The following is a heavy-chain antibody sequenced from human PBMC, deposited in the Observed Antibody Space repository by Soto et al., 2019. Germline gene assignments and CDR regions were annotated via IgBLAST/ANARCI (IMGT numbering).Heavy chain of an antibody. D-gene: IGHD5-12*01. V-gene: IGHV1-46*01. CDR3: ARHCPDIVAAITWGYYFDF. J-gene: IGHJ4*02. Sequence: ASVKVSCKASGYTFTSYYMHWVRQAPGQGLEWMGIINPSGGSTSYAQKFQGRVTMTRDTSTSTVYMELSSLRSEDTAVYYCARHCPDIVAAITWGYYFDFWGQGTLVTVSS. CDR1: GYTFTSYY. CDR2: INPSGGST.